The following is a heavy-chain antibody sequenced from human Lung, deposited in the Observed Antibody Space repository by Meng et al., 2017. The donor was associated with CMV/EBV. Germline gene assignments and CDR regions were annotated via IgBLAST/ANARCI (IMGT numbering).Heavy chain of an antibody. CDR3: ARGFGEPSMDV. D-gene: IGHD3-16*01. Sequence: SCAASGFTFSSYEMNWVRQAPGKGLEWVSYISRSGSTIYYADSVTGRFTISRDNAKNSLYVQMISLRAEDTAVYYCARGFGEPSMDVWGQGTTVTVSS. CDR1: GFTFSSYE. V-gene: IGHV3-48*03. J-gene: IGHJ6*02. CDR2: ISRSGSTI.